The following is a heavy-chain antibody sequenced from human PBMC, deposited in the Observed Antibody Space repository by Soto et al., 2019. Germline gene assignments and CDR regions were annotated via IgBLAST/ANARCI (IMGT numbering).Heavy chain of an antibody. CDR1: GYTFTNYA. D-gene: IGHD1-1*01. CDR3: ARGRWTQTTADYYLDS. J-gene: IGHJ4*02. Sequence: QVQLVQSGTEVKKPGASVKLSCKASGYTFTNYAIHWVRQAPGQRLEWMVWINAGNGHTKYSQKFQGSVTVTRDPSDTTAYMELSSLRSEDTAVYYCARGRWTQTTADYYLDSWGQGTLVTVSS. CDR2: INAGNGHT. V-gene: IGHV1-3*01.